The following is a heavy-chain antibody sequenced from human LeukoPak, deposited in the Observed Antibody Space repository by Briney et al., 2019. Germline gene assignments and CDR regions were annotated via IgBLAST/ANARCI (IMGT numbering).Heavy chain of an antibody. Sequence: PGGSLRLSCAASGFTFISYAMSWVRQAPGKGLEWVSAISGSGGSIYYADSVKGRFTVSRDNSKNTLYLQMNTLRAEDTAVYYCARTSGWSDWHFDLWGRGTLVTVSS. V-gene: IGHV3-23*01. CDR3: ARTSGWSDWHFDL. CDR1: GFTFISYA. J-gene: IGHJ2*01. CDR2: ISGSGGSI. D-gene: IGHD6-19*01.